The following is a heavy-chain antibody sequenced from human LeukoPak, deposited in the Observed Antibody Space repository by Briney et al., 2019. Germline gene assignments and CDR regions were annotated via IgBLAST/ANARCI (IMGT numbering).Heavy chain of an antibody. Sequence: GGSLRLSCAASGFTFSNYAMSWVRQAPGKGLEWVSGISGSGGATYYADSVRGRFTISRDNAKNSLYLQMNNLRVEDTAVYYCARDPDDYWGQGTLVTVSS. CDR1: GFTFSNYA. CDR2: ISGSGGAT. J-gene: IGHJ4*02. CDR3: ARDPDDY. V-gene: IGHV3-23*01.